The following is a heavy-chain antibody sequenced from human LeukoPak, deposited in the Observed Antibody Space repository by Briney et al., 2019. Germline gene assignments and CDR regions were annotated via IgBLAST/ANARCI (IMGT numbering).Heavy chain of an antibody. J-gene: IGHJ4*02. CDR3: AKDRSSGYYPYYFDY. CDR2: ISGSVGST. CDR1: GFTFSSYS. D-gene: IGHD3-22*01. Sequence: GGSLRLSCAAAGFTFSSYSMSWVRQAPGKGLEWVSAISGSVGSTYYADSVKGRFTISRHNSKKTLYLQMNSLRAEDTAVYYCAKDRSSGYYPYYFDYWGQGTLVTVSS. V-gene: IGHV3-23*01.